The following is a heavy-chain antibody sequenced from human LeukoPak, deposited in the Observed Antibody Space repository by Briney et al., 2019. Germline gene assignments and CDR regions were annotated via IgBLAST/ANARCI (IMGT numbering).Heavy chain of an antibody. CDR1: GFTFSTYG. Sequence: GGSLRLSCAASGFTFSTYGMHWVRQAPGKGLEWVAFIRYDGRNKYYADSVKGRFTISRDNPKNTLCLQMNSLRAEDTAVYYCAKEIWPTVTTPGHTHFDYWGQGTLVTVSS. V-gene: IGHV3-30*02. D-gene: IGHD4-17*01. J-gene: IGHJ4*02. CDR3: AKEIWPTVTTPGHTHFDY. CDR2: IRYDGRNK.